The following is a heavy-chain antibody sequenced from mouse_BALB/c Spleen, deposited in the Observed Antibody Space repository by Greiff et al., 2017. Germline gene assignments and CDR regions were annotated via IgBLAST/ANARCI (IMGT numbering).Heavy chain of an antibody. V-gene: IGHV1-9*01. J-gene: IGHJ2*01. CDR3: ARGNPSYYFDY. CDR2: ILPGSGST. Sequence: VQLQESGAELMKPGASVKISCKATGYTFSSYWIEWVKQRPGHGLEWIGEILPGSGSTNYNEKFKGKATFTADTSSNTAYMQLSSLTSEDSAVYYCARGNPSYYFDYWGQGTTLTVSS. CDR1: GYTFSSYW. D-gene: IGHD2-1*01.